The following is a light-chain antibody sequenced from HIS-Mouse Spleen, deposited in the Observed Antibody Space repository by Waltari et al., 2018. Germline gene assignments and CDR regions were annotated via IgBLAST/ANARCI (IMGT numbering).Light chain of an antibody. J-gene: IGLJ2*01. CDR1: AFPNRY. Sequence: YALTQPPSVPVSPRQTARVTCTGDAFPNRYAYWYQQKSGQAPVLVIYEDSKRPSGIPERFSGSSSGTMATLTISGAQVEDEADYYCYSTDSSGNHRVFGGGTKLTVL. V-gene: IGLV3-10*01. CDR2: EDS. CDR3: YSTDSSGNHRV.